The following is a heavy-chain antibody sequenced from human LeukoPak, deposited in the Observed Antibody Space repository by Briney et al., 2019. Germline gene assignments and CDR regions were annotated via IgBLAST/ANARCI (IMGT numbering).Heavy chain of an antibody. CDR1: GFIFSDYY. CDR2: ISGSSRIYT. D-gene: IGHD1-26*01. V-gene: IGHV3-11*06. J-gene: IGHJ4*02. Sequence: GGSLRLSCAASGFIFSDYYMSWIRQAPGKGLEWVPYISGSSRIYTNYADSVKGRFTISRDNAKNSLYLQMNSLRAEDTAVYYCARVGNSGSYFSPFDYWGQGTLVTVSS. CDR3: ARVGNSGSYFSPFDY.